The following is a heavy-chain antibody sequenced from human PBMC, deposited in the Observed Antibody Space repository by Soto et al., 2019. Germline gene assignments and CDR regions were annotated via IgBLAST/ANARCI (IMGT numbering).Heavy chain of an antibody. CDR1: GFTYSTYA. V-gene: IGHV3-23*01. CDR2: IRGSGSNA. J-gene: IGHJ4*02. CDR3: AKTLYGGADY. D-gene: IGHD2-21*01. Sequence: EVQLLESGGGLVQPGGSLRLSCAASGFTYSTYAMSWVRQAPGKGLQWVSGIRGSGSNAFYGDSVRGRFTISRDNSKNTLYLQMNNLRAEDTAVYYCAKTLYGGADYWGQGTLVTVSS.